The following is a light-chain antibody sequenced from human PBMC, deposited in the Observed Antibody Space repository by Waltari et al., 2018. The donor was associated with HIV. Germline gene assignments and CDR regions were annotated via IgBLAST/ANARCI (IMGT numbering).Light chain of an antibody. Sequence: EIVMTQSPATLSVSPGERVALSCRASQSVGSALAWYQQIPGQVPRLLIYGASTRATGVPARFSGSGSETEFTLTISSLQSEDFAVYYCQQYNKWPLTFGGGTKVEIK. J-gene: IGKJ4*01. V-gene: IGKV3-15*01. CDR2: GAS. CDR1: QSVGSA. CDR3: QQYNKWPLT.